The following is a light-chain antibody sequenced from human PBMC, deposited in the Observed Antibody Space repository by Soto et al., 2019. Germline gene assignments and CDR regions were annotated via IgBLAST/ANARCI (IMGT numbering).Light chain of an antibody. J-gene: IGKJ1*01. CDR2: GAS. Sequence: EIVMTQSPANLSVSPGEGATLSCRASQSVSSKLAWYQQKPGQAPRLLIYGASTRATGIPARFSGSGSGTEFTLIISSLQSDDSAVYYCQQYNSWLWTFGQGTKVDI. CDR1: QSVSSK. CDR3: QQYNSWLWT. V-gene: IGKV3-15*01.